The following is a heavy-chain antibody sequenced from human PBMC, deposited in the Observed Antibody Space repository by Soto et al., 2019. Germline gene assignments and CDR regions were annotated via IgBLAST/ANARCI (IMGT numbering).Heavy chain of an antibody. D-gene: IGHD6-13*01. CDR1: GFTFRSFT. Sequence: GGSLRLPCAASGFTFRSFTMNWVRQAPGKGLEWVSTISSNSAYIYYTDALRGRFTISRDNAKNSLHLQMNSLRAEDTAVYYCTRDASRDSSARGWFDPWGPGTLVTVSS. CDR2: ISSNSAYI. CDR3: TRDASRDSSARGWFDP. J-gene: IGHJ5*02. V-gene: IGHV3-21*01.